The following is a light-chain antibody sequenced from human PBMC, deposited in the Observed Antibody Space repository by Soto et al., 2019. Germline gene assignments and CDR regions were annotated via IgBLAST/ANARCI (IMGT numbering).Light chain of an antibody. V-gene: IGLV2-14*01. CDR3: TSYTSTSTPYC. Sequence: QSALTQPASVSGSPGQSITISCAGTSSDVGRYMYVSWYQQHPGKAPKLIMYDVYNRPSGVSNRFSGSKSGKAASLTISRLQAADEAAYYGTSYTSTSTPYCFGGGTKLTVL. CDR2: DVY. J-gene: IGLJ1*01. CDR1: SSDVGRYMY.